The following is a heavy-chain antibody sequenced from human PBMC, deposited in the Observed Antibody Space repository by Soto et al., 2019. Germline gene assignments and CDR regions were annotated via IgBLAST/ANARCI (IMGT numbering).Heavy chain of an antibody. Sequence: QLQLQESGSGLVKPSQTLSLTCAVSGGSISSGGYSWSWIRQPPGKGLEWIGYIYDSGSTYYNPSLKSRVTISVDRSKNQFSRKLSSVTAADTAVYYCARAHYGDYGYGMDVWGQGTTVTVSS. CDR1: GGSISSGGYS. D-gene: IGHD4-17*01. V-gene: IGHV4-30-2*01. CDR2: IYDSGST. J-gene: IGHJ6*02. CDR3: ARAHYGDYGYGMDV.